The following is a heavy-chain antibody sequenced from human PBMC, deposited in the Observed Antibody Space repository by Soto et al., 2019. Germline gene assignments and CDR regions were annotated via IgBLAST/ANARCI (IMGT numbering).Heavy chain of an antibody. J-gene: IGHJ4*02. Sequence: EVQLVESGGGLVQPGESLRLSCAASGFTFDHYWMTWVRQAPGKGLEWVANIKEDGSEKNYVDSVKGRFTISRDNAKNSLYLQMNSLRAVDTATYYCARCGSENDYWGQGTLVTVSS. CDR1: GFTFDHYW. D-gene: IGHD5-12*01. V-gene: IGHV3-7*03. CDR3: ARCGSENDY. CDR2: IKEDGSEK.